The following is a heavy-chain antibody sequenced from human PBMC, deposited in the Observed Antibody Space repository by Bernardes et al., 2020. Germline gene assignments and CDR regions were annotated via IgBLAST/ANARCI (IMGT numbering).Heavy chain of an antibody. J-gene: IGHJ4*02. CDR3: TRLQGDGYNFGIGY. CDR1: GFTFGDYA. CDR2: IRSKAYGGTT. D-gene: IGHD5-12*01. V-gene: IGHV3-49*04. Sequence: GGSLRLSCTASGFTFGDYAMSWVRQAPGKGLEWVGFIRSKAYGGTTEYAASVKGRFTISRDDSKSIAYLQMNSLKTEDTAVYYCTRLQGDGYNFGIGYWGQGTLVTVSS.